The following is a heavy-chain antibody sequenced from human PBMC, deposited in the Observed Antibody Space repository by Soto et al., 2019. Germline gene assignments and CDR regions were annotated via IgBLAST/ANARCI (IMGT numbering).Heavy chain of an antibody. D-gene: IGHD6-19*01. Sequence: QVQLQQWGAGLLKPSETLSLTCAVYGGSFSGYYWSWIRQPPGKGLEWIGEINHSGSTNYNPSLKSRVTISVDTSKNQFSLKLSSVTAADTAVYYCARGESEQWLQAGFDYWGQGTLVTVSS. CDR2: INHSGST. CDR1: GGSFSGYY. V-gene: IGHV4-34*01. J-gene: IGHJ4*02. CDR3: ARGESEQWLQAGFDY.